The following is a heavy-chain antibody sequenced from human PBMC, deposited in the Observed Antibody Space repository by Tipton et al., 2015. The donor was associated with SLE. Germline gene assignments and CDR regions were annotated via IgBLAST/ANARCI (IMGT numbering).Heavy chain of an antibody. CDR2: ISYSGAT. D-gene: IGHD5-12*01. V-gene: IGHV4-39*07. Sequence: TLSLTCIVSGGSITTRSYYWGWIRQPPGKGLEWIASISYSGATYYNPSLKSRVIISLDTSRNHFSLKLTSVTAADTAVYHCARVSRGYSGYEWAGFFDYWGPGALVTVSS. J-gene: IGHJ4*02. CDR3: ARVSRGYSGYEWAGFFDY. CDR1: GGSITTRSYY.